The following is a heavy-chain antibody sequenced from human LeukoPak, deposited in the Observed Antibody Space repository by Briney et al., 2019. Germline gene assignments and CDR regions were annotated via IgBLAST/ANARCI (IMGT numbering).Heavy chain of an antibody. CDR2: ISCDGSNK. CDR1: GFTFSSYA. J-gene: IGHJ4*02. V-gene: IGHV3-30-3*01. D-gene: IGHD3-10*01. Sequence: GGSLRLSCAASGFTFSSYAMHWVRQAPGKGLEWVAVISCDGSNKYYADSVKGRFTISRDNSKNTLYLQMNSLRAEDTAVYYCARNYGSGSYFTDYWGQGTLVTVSS. CDR3: ARNYGSGSYFTDY.